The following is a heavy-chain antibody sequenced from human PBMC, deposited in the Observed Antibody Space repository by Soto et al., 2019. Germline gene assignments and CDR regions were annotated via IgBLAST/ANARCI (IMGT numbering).Heavy chain of an antibody. V-gene: IGHV1-46*01. CDR1: GYTFTSYY. Sequence: GASVKVSCKASGYTFTSYYMHWVLQAPGQGLEWMGIINPSGGSTSYAQKFQGRVTMTRDTSTSTVYMELSSLRSEDTAVYYCAREKVVSTYYYYYGMDVWGQGTTVTVSS. CDR2: INPSGGST. D-gene: IGHD2-15*01. J-gene: IGHJ6*02. CDR3: AREKVVSTYYYYYGMDV.